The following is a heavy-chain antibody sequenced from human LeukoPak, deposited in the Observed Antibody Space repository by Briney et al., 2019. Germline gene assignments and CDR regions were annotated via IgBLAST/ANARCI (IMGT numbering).Heavy chain of an antibody. CDR1: GGSISSGSYY. CDR3: ARASSGWNRFDY. J-gene: IGHJ4*02. V-gene: IGHV4-61*02. CDR2: IYTSGST. Sequence: SETLSLTFTVSGGSISSGSYYWSWIRQPAGKGLECIGRIYTSGSTNYNPSLKSRVTISVDRSKNQFSLKLSSVTAADTAVYYCARASSGWNRFDYWGQGTLVTVSS. D-gene: IGHD6-19*01.